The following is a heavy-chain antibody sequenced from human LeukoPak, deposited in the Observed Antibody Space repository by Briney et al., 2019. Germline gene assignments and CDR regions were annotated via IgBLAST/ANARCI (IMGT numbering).Heavy chain of an antibody. D-gene: IGHD2-2*01. V-gene: IGHV4-59*04. J-gene: IGHJ3*02. CDR2: IYHSGST. CDR1: GGSISSYY. Sequence: SETLSLTCTVSGGSISSYYWSWIRQPPGKGLEWIGYIYHSGSTYYNPSLKSRVTISVDRSKNQFSLKLSSVTAADTAVYYCAVYCSSTSCYLGGAFDIWGQGTMVTVSS. CDR3: AVYCSSTSCYLGGAFDI.